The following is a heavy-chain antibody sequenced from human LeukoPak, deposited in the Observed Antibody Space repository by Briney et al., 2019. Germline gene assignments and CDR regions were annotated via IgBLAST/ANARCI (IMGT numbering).Heavy chain of an antibody. CDR1: GFTVSSNY. D-gene: IGHD1-26*01. CDR2: IYNDGST. CDR3: ARDRPHGSYLDFDY. Sequence: GGSLRLSCAASGFTVSSNYMSWVRQAPGKGLEWVSVIYNDGSTYYADSVKGRFTISRDNSKNTLYLQMNSLRAEDTAVYYCARDRPHGSYLDFDYWGQGTLVTVSS. J-gene: IGHJ4*02. V-gene: IGHV3-66*01.